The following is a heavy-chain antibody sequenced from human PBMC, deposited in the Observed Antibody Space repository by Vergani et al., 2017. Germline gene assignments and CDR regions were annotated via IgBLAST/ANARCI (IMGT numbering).Heavy chain of an antibody. CDR2: IIPIFGTA. V-gene: IGHV1-69*01. CDR3: ARVDLAGTDSGYDDYFDY. D-gene: IGHD5-12*01. CDR1: GGTFSSYA. Sequence: QVQLVQSGAEVKKPGSSVKVSCKASGGTFSSYAISWVRQAPGQGLEWMGGIIPIFGTANYAQKFQGRVTITADESTSTAYMELSSLRSEDTAVYYCARVDLAGTDSGYDDYFDYGGQGTLVTVSS. J-gene: IGHJ4*02.